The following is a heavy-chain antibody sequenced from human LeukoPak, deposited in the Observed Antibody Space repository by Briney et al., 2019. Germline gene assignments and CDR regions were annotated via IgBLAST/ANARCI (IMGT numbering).Heavy chain of an antibody. J-gene: IGHJ4*02. CDR2: ISYDAGKT. CDR3: ARDSGRSATYFNY. V-gene: IGHV3-30*04. Sequence: PGGSLRLSCAASGFTFSNFAMHWVRQAPGKGLEWVAGISYDAGKTYCADSVRGRFTISRDTSKNTLYLQMNGLRAEDTAVYYCARDSGRSATYFNYWGQGTLVTVSS. D-gene: IGHD3-10*01. CDR1: GFTFSNFA.